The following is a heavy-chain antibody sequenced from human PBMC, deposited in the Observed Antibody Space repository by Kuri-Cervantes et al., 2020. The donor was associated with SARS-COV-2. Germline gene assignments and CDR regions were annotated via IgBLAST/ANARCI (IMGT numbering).Heavy chain of an antibody. CDR3: AKRIDLAGGGY. CDR1: GFTFSGHW. CDR2: INPDGSYT. J-gene: IGHJ4*02. D-gene: IGHD3/OR15-3a*01. Sequence: ETLSLTCAASGFTFSGHWIHWVRQAPGKGLVWVSRINPDGSYTNNADSVKGRFTLSRDNAKNMLFLQMNSLRAEDTAVYYCAKRIDLAGGGYWGQGTLVTVSS. V-gene: IGHV3-74*01.